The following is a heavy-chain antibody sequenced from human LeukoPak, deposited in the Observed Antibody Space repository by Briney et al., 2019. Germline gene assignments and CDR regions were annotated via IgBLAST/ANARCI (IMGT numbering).Heavy chain of an antibody. Sequence: PSETLSLPCPCSRGGLHNYFRSLLRQPAGKGLEWIGRIYTSGSTNYNPSLKSRVTISVDKSKNQFSRKLSAVTAADTAVYYCASDPRSGWFDYWAQGSLVTVSS. D-gene: IGHD6-19*01. CDR2: IYTSGST. CDR3: ASDPRSGWFDY. J-gene: IGHJ4*02. CDR1: RGGLHNYF. V-gene: IGHV4-4*07.